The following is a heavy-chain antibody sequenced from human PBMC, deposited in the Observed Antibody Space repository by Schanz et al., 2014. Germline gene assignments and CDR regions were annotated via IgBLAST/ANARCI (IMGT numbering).Heavy chain of an antibody. CDR2: ISSRGSPI. Sequence: QVQLVESGGGLVKPGGSLRLSCAASGFTFSDYYMTWIRQAPGKGLEWIAYISSRGSPIYYADSVRGRFTISRDNAKNSLYLQLNSLRDEDTAVYFCARDDPSDSYYNGMDVWGQGTTVTVSS. V-gene: IGHV3-11*04. CDR1: GFTFSDYY. J-gene: IGHJ6*02. CDR3: ARDDPSDSYYNGMDV.